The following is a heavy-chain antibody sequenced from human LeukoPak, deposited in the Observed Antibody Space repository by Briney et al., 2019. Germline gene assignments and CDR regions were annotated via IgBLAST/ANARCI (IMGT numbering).Heavy chain of an antibody. V-gene: IGHV4-59*01. J-gene: IGHJ3*02. CDR1: GGSLSSYY. CDR3: ARGLGYSSSWTREDAFDI. D-gene: IGHD6-13*01. CDR2: IYYSGST. Sequence: ASETLSLTCSVSGGSLSSYYWSWIRQPPGKGLEWIGYIYYSGSTNYNPSLKSRVTISVDTSKNQFSLKLSSVTAADTAVYYCARGLGYSSSWTREDAFDIWGQGTMVTVSS.